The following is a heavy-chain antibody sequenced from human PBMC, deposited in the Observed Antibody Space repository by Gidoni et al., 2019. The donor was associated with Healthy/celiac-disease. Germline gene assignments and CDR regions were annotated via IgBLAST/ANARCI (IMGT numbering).Heavy chain of an antibody. Sequence: QVQLVESGGGVVQPGRSLRLSCAASGFTFSSYAMHLVRQAPGKGLEWVAVISYDGSNKYYADSVKGRFTISRDNSKNTLYLQMNSLRAEDTAVYYCARASASYGGNSYYYGMDVWGQGTTVTVSS. J-gene: IGHJ6*02. CDR2: ISYDGSNK. CDR1: GFTFSSYA. D-gene: IGHD4-17*01. CDR3: ARASASYGGNSYYYGMDV. V-gene: IGHV3-30*04.